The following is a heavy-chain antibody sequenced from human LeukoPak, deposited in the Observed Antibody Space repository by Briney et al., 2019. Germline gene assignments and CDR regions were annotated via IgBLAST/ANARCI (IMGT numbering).Heavy chain of an antibody. J-gene: IGHJ6*02. D-gene: IGHD6-19*01. CDR2: IYDSGST. CDR1: GGSISSYY. V-gene: IGHV4-59*01. CDR3: ARGYSSGWTNYYYYGMDV. Sequence: PSETLSLTCTVAGGSISSYYWSWIRQPPGKGLEWIGCIYDSGSTNYNPSLKSRVTISVDTSKNQFSLKLSSVTAADTAVYYWARGYSSGWTNYYYYGMDVWGQGTTVTVSS.